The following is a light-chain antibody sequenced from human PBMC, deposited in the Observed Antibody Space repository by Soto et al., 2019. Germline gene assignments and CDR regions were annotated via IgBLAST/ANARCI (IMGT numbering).Light chain of an antibody. V-gene: IGLV2-14*01. CDR2: EVS. J-gene: IGLJ1*01. Sequence: QSALTQPASVSGSPGQSITISCTGTISDIGGYNYVSWYQQHPGKAPKLIVYEVSWRPSGVSNRFSGSKSGKTASLTISGLQPEDEADYYCTSYKSSITYVFGTGTKVTVL. CDR3: TSYKSSITYV. CDR1: ISDIGGYNY.